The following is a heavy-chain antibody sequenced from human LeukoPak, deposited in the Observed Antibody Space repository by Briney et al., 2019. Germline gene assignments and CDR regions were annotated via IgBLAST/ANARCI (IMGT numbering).Heavy chain of an antibody. Sequence: GGSLRLSCAASGFNFSSDEMNWVRQAPGKGLKWVSYISSSGSTIYYADSVKGRFTISRDNAKNSLYLQMNSLRAEDTAVYYCARATTVEGMDVWGQGTTVTVSS. V-gene: IGHV3-48*03. CDR3: ARATTVEGMDV. J-gene: IGHJ6*02. CDR1: GFNFSSDE. D-gene: IGHD4-23*01. CDR2: ISSSGSTI.